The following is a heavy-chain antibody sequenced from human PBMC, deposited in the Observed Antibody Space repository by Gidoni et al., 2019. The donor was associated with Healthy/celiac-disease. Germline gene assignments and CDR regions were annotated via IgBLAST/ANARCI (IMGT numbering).Heavy chain of an antibody. Sequence: EVQLVESGEGLVQPGGSLRLSCAASGLTFSSYAMHWVRQAPGKGLEYVSAISSNGGSTYYADSVKGRFTISRDNSKNTLYLQMGSLRAEDMAVYYCARGGYSSSSGFGGFSAYWGQGTLVTVSS. J-gene: IGHJ4*02. D-gene: IGHD6-6*01. CDR1: GLTFSSYA. CDR3: ARGGYSSSSGFGGFSAY. CDR2: ISSNGGST. V-gene: IGHV3-64*02.